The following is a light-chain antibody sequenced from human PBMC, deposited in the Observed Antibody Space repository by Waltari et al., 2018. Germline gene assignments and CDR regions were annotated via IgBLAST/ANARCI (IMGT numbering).Light chain of an antibody. J-gene: IGLJ3*02. V-gene: IGLV2-23*01. CDR2: DDN. CDR1: SSHVGHYNL. Sequence: QSALTQPASVSGSPGQSITISCTGTSSHVGHYNLVSWYQQYPCKAPKVMIYDDNRRPSGVSDRFSGSKSGNTASLTISGVQAEDEADYYCCSYAGSYTWVFGGGTKLTVL. CDR3: CSYAGSYTWV.